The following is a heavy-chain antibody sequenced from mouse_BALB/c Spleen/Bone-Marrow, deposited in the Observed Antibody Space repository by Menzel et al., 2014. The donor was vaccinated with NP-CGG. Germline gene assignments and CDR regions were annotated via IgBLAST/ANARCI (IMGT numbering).Heavy chain of an antibody. CDR1: GYTFSSYW. V-gene: IGHV1-9*01. CDR2: MLPGSGST. D-gene: IGHD3-3*01. J-gene: IGHJ1*01. Sequence: VQLQQSGAELMKPGDSVRISCKATGYTFSSYWIEWVKRRPGHGLEWIGEMLPGSGSTNYNEKFKGKTTFTADTSSNTAYMQLSSLTSEDSAVYYCAREDSLWYFDVWGAGTTVTVSS. CDR3: AREDSLWYFDV.